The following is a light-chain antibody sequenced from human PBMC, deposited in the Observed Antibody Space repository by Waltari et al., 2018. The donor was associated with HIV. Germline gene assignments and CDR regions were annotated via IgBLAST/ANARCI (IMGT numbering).Light chain of an antibody. V-gene: IGLV2-14*01. Sequence: QSALTQPPSVSGSPGQSITISCTGTRSDVGVFNYVSWFQQHPGKAPKVMIYEVTKRPSGVPNRFSGSKSGNTASLTISGLQDEDEADYYCSSYAGSNTYVFGGGTKLTV. J-gene: IGLJ3*02. CDR1: RSDVGVFNY. CDR3: SSYAGSNTYV. CDR2: EVT.